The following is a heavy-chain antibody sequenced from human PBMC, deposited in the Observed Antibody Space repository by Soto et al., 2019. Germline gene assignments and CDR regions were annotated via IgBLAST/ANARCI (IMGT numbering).Heavy chain of an antibody. D-gene: IGHD1-26*01. V-gene: IGHV1-69*12. Sequence: QVQLVQSGAEVKKPGSSLKVSCKASGGTFSSYAISWVRQAPGQGLEWMGGIIPIFATANYAQKFQGRVTITADESTSTAYMELNSLRSEDTAVYYCARDQGATILNAFDIWGQGTMVTVSS. CDR3: ARDQGATILNAFDI. CDR1: GGTFSSYA. CDR2: IIPIFATA. J-gene: IGHJ3*02.